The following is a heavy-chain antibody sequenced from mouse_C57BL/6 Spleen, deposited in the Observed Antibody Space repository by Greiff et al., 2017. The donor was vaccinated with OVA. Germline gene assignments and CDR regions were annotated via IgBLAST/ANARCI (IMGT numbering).Heavy chain of an antibody. CDR1: GYAFSSYW. CDR2: IYPGDGDT. J-gene: IGHJ3*01. CDR3: ARDDYDGGFAY. Sequence: VQLQESGAELVKPGASVKISCKASGYAFSSYWMNWVKQRPGKGLEWIGQIYPGDGDTNYNGKFKGKATLTADKSSSTAYMQLSSLTSEDSAVYFCARDDYDGGFAYWGQGTLVTVSA. V-gene: IGHV1-80*01. D-gene: IGHD2-4*01.